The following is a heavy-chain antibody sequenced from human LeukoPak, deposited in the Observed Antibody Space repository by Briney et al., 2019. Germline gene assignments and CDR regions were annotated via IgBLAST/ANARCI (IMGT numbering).Heavy chain of an antibody. CDR2: IYYSGST. Sequence: PSETLSLTCTVSGGSISSYYWSWIRQPPGKGLEWIGYIYYSGSTNYNPSLKSRVTISVDTSKNQFSLKLSSVTAADTAPYYCAREAPAASYYYYYYMDVWGKGTTVTVSS. J-gene: IGHJ6*03. CDR3: AREAPAASYYYYYYMDV. D-gene: IGHD2-2*01. V-gene: IGHV4-59*01. CDR1: GGSISSYY.